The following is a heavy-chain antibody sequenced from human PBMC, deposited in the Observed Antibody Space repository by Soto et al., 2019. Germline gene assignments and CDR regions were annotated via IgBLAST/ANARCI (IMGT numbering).Heavy chain of an antibody. J-gene: IGHJ4*02. CDR2: INFSKSYT. D-gene: IGHD3-3*01. CDR3: ARGSILAY. V-gene: IGHV3-11*06. Sequence: PGGSLRLSCAASGFTFSNYYMSWIRQAPGKGLEWVAHINFSKSYTNYADSVKGRFTISRDNAKSSLYLQMNSLRAEDTAVYYCARGSILAYWGPGTLVTVSS. CDR1: GFTFSNYY.